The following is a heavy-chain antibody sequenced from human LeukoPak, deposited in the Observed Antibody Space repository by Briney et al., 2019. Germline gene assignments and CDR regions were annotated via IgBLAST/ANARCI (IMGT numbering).Heavy chain of an antibody. CDR3: ARNYD. D-gene: IGHD3-16*01. J-gene: IGHJ4*02. Sequence: GGSLRLSCAASGFIFSSQRMTWVRQAPGKGLEWVANINQDGSEKYYVDSVKGRFTISRDNAKNSLYLQMNSLRAEDTAVYYCARNYDWGQGTLVTVSS. V-gene: IGHV3-7*04. CDR2: INQDGSEK. CDR1: GFIFSSQR.